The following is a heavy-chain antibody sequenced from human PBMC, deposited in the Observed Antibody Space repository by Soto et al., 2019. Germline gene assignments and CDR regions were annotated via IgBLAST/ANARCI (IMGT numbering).Heavy chain of an antibody. J-gene: IGHJ4*02. CDR2: INHSGST. D-gene: IGHD3-16*01. V-gene: IGHV4-34*01. CDR1: GGSFSGYY. Sequence: PSETLSLTCAVYGGSFSGYYWSWIRQPPGKGLEWIGEINHSGSTNYNPSLKSRVTISVDTSKNQFSLKLSSVTAADTAVYYCARGRGPLIGRAYFDYWGQRTLVTVSS. CDR3: ARGRGPLIGRAYFDY.